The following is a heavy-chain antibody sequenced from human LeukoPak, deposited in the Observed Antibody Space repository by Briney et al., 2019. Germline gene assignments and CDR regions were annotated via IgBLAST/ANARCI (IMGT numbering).Heavy chain of an antibody. D-gene: IGHD3-22*01. CDR1: GFTFSSYS. Sequence: GGSLRLSCAASGFTFSSYSMNWVRQAPGKGLEWVSSISSSSSYIYYADSVKGRFTISRDNAKNSLYLQMNSLRAEDTAVYYCARDPPITMIVPGDYWGQGTLVTVSS. CDR2: ISSSSSYI. CDR3: ARDPPITMIVPGDY. V-gene: IGHV3-21*01. J-gene: IGHJ4*02.